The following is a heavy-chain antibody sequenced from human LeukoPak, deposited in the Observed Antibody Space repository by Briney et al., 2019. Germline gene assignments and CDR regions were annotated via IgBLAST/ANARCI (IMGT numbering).Heavy chain of an antibody. D-gene: IGHD5-18*01. V-gene: IGHV4-4*07. CDR2: VYITGPT. J-gene: IGHJ6*03. CDR3: ARAHTPLRSDYYYYLDV. CDR1: GGSFSGHY. Sequence: PSETLSLTCTVSGGSFSGHYWTWIRQPAGRGLEFIGRVYITGPTNNNASLLGRVTMSVDTSKSQFSLNLTSVTAADTAVYYCARAHTPLRSDYYYYLDVWGKGTTVTVS.